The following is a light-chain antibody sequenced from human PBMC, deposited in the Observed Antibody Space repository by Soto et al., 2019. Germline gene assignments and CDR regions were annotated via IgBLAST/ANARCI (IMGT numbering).Light chain of an antibody. Sequence: IQMNQSPSSMSASVGDRVTITCGASQTISNYLNWYQQQPGKAPKLLIYAASSLQSGVPSRFSVSGSGTDFTLTISSLQTEDFATYYCQQCYSSPLTFCGGTKVDIK. V-gene: IGKV1-39*01. CDR2: AAS. J-gene: IGKJ4*01. CDR3: QQCYSSPLT. CDR1: QTISNY.